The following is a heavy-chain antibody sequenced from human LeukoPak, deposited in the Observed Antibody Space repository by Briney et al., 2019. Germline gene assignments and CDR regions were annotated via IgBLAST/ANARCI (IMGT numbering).Heavy chain of an antibody. V-gene: IGHV3-21*01. J-gene: IGHJ4*02. D-gene: IGHD6-19*01. Sequence: GGSLRLSCAASGFTFSSYSMNWVRQAPGKGLEWVSSISSSSSYIYYADSVKGRFTISRDNAKNSLYLQMNSLRAEDTAVYYCASNIAVAGLDYWGQGTLVTVSS. CDR3: ASNIAVAGLDY. CDR2: ISSSSSYI. CDR1: GFTFSSYS.